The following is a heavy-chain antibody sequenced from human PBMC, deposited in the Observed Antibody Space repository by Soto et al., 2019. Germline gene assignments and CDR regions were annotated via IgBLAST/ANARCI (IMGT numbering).Heavy chain of an antibody. D-gene: IGHD3-16*02. CDR2: ISGSGGST. CDR1: GFTFSSYA. J-gene: IGHJ4*02. CDR3: AKDLTTDRVPHWGSYRLAGVNPPFDY. V-gene: IGHV3-23*01. Sequence: EVQLLESGGGLVQPGGSLRLSCAASGFTFSSYAMSWVRQAPGKGLEWVSAISGSGGSTYYADSVKGRFTISRDNSKNTLYLQMNRLRAEDTAVYYCAKDLTTDRVPHWGSYRLAGVNPPFDYWGQGTLVTVSS.